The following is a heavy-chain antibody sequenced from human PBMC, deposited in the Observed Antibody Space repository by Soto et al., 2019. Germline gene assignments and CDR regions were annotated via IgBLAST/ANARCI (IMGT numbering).Heavy chain of an antibody. J-gene: IGHJ4*02. V-gene: IGHV1-18*01. Sequence: ASVKVSCKASGYTFTSYGISWVRQAPGQGLEWMGWISAYNGNTNYAQKLQGRVTMTTDTSTSTAYMELSSLRSEDTAVYYCARYRSNPYYYDSSGYYPPGLDYWGQ. D-gene: IGHD3-22*01. CDR3: ARYRSNPYYYDSSGYYPPGLDY. CDR2: ISAYNGNT. CDR1: GYTFTSYG.